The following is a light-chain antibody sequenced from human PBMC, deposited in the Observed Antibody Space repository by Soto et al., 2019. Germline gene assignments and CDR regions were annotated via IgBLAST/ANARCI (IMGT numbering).Light chain of an antibody. CDR2: EVS. J-gene: IGLJ2*01. CDR3: SSYAGSNNQGVV. V-gene: IGLV2-8*01. Sequence: QSALTQPPSASGSPGQSVTISCTGTSSDVGGYNYVSWYQQHPGKAPKLMIYEVSKRPSGVPDRFSGSKSGNTASLTVSGLQAEDEADYYCSSYAGSNNQGVVFGGGTKVTVL. CDR1: SSDVGGYNY.